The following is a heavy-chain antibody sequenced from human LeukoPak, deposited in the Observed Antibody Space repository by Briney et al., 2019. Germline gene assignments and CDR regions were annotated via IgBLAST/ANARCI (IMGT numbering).Heavy chain of an antibody. CDR1: GFTFSSYS. D-gene: IGHD4-17*01. Sequence: KPGGPLRLSCAASGFTFSSYSMNWVRQAPGKGLEWVSSISSSSSYIYYADSVKGRFTISRDNAKNSLYLQMNSLRAEDTAVYYCARDFYGDYPSRYFDYWGQGTLVTVSP. V-gene: IGHV3-21*01. CDR2: ISSSSSYI. J-gene: IGHJ4*02. CDR3: ARDFYGDYPSRYFDY.